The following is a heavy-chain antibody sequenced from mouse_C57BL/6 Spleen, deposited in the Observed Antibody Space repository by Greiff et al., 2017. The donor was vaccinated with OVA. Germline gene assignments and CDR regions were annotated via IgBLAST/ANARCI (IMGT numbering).Heavy chain of an antibody. CDR3: ARDYYGSRGDYYAMDY. V-gene: IGHV1-19*01. D-gene: IGHD1-1*01. J-gene: IGHJ4*01. Sequence: EVKLQESGPVLVKPGASVKMSCKASGYTFTDYYMNWVKQSHGQSLEWIGVINPYNGGTSYNPKFKGKATLTVDKSSSTAYMELNSLTSEDSAVYYGARDYYGSRGDYYAMDYWGQGTSVTVSS. CDR2: INPYNGGT. CDR1: GYTFTDYY.